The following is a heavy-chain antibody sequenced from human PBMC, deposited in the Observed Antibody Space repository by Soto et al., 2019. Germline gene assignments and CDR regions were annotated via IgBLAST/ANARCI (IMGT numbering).Heavy chain of an antibody. V-gene: IGHV2-70*11. CDR1: GFSLSTSGMC. D-gene: IGHD2-2*01. CDR2: IDWDDDK. Sequence: SGPTLVNPTQTLTLTCTFSGFSLSTSGMCVSWIRQPPGKALEWLARIDWDDDKYYSTSLKTRLTISKDTSKNQVVLTMTNMDPVDTATYYCARIHSRYCSSTSCYAADYWGQGTLVTVSS. J-gene: IGHJ4*02. CDR3: ARIHSRYCSSTSCYAADY.